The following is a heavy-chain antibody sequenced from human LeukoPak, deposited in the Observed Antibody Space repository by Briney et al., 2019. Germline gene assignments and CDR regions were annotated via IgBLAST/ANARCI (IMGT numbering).Heavy chain of an antibody. V-gene: IGHV4-30-2*01. Sequence: SETLSLTCAVSGGSISSGGYSWGWLRQPPGKGLEWFVYIHHSGSTYYNPSLKRRAPISVDRSKNQFSRKLSSVTASDTAVYYCARGSYYDILHAFDIWGQGTMVTVSS. CDR1: GGSISSGGYS. CDR3: ARGSYYDILHAFDI. CDR2: IHHSGST. J-gene: IGHJ3*02. D-gene: IGHD3-9*01.